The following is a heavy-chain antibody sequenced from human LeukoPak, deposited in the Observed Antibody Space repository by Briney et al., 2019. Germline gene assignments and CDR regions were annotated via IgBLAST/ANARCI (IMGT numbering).Heavy chain of an antibody. CDR2: LTRTSSAT. Sequence: GALRLSCVGSGFRFSSYDMNWVRQAPGRGLEWLSYLTRTSSATWYADSVKGRFTIFRDNAKSPLYLQMNSLRVEDTAVYYCATGGSEYRSDWFDSWGQGTLVNVAS. CDR3: ATGGSEYRSDWFDS. V-gene: IGHV3-48*01. CDR1: GFRFSSYD. D-gene: IGHD5-18*01. J-gene: IGHJ5*01.